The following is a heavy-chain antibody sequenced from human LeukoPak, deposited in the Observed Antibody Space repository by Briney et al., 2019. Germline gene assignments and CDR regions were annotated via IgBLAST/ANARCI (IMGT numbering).Heavy chain of an antibody. CDR3: AKVRGLHYDSSAYLDY. D-gene: IGHD3-22*01. Sequence: GGSLRLSCAASGFTFSSYAMSWVRQAPGKGLEWVSAISGGGDSTYYADSVKGRFTISRDNSKNTLYLQMNSLRAEDTAVYYCAKVRGLHYDSSAYLDYRGQGTLVTVSS. CDR1: GFTFSSYA. CDR2: ISGGGDST. V-gene: IGHV3-23*01. J-gene: IGHJ4*02.